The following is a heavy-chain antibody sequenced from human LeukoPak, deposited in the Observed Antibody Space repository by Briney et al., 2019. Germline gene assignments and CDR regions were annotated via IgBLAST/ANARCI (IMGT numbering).Heavy chain of an antibody. D-gene: IGHD2-15*01. CDR3: ASDRGGSYSAIDY. J-gene: IGHJ4*02. CDR2: ISSSSITI. Sequence: GGSLRLSCAASGFTFSSYSLNWVRQAPGKGLEWVSFISSSSITIYYADSVKGRFTISRDNAEKSLYLQMNSLRAEDTAVYYCASDRGGSYSAIDYWGQGTLVTVSS. V-gene: IGHV3-48*04. CDR1: GFTFSSYS.